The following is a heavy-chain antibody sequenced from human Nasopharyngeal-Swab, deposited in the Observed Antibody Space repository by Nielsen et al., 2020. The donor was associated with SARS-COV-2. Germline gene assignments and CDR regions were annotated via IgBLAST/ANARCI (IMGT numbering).Heavy chain of an antibody. CDR2: IKQDGSEK. Sequence: GGSLRLSCAASAFTFSGYWMTWVRQAPGKGLEWVANIKQDGSEKYYIDSVKGRFTISRDNAKSSLFLEMNSLRVEDTALYYCATDGYSFGYDRGYWGQGTLVIVSS. CDR1: AFTFSGYW. D-gene: IGHD4-11*01. CDR3: ATDGYSFGYDRGY. V-gene: IGHV3-7*01. J-gene: IGHJ4*02.